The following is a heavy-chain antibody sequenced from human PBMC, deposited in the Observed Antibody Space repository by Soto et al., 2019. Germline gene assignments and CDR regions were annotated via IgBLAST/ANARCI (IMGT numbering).Heavy chain of an antibody. CDR2: IMPVFPTA. J-gene: IGHJ6*01. V-gene: IGHV1-69*12. Sequence: QVQLVQSGAEVKKPGSSVKVSCKTSGGTFRTSAISWVRQAPGQGLEWMGGIMPVFPTADYAQKFQGRVTITADESTSTAYMELRRLRSEDTAVYYCARDKDRQQLGGNYYYIMDVWGQGTTVTVSS. CDR3: ARDKDRQQLGGNYYYIMDV. CDR1: GGTFRTSA. D-gene: IGHD3-3*02.